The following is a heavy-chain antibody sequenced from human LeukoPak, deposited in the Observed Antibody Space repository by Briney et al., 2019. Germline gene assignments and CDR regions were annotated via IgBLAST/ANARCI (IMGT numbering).Heavy chain of an antibody. J-gene: IGHJ3*02. CDR1: SYTFTSYG. V-gene: IGHV1-18*01. CDR2: ISAYNGNT. CDR3: ARAYGSGSYFAFDI. D-gene: IGHD3-10*01. Sequence: ASVKVSCKASSYTFTSYGISWVRQAPGQGLEWMGWISAYNGNTNYAQKLQGRVTMTTDTSTSTAYMELRSLRSDDTAVYYCARAYGSGSYFAFDIWGQGTMVTASS.